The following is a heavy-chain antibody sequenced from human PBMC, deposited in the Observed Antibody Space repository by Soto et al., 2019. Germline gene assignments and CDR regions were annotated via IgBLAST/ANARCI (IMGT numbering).Heavy chain of an antibody. V-gene: IGHV4-39*01. CDR1: GGSISSSSYY. J-gene: IGHJ6*02. D-gene: IGHD3-10*01. CDR2: VSYSGST. CDR3: ARRYAYGSGNYGLDL. Sequence: QLQLQESGPGLVKASETLSLTCTVAGGSISSSSYYWSWIRQPPGRGLEWIGSVSYSGSTFYHPSLNSRGAISVDKSKNQVCLNLSSLTAADTAVYYCARRYAYGSGNYGLDLWGQGTTVTAFS.